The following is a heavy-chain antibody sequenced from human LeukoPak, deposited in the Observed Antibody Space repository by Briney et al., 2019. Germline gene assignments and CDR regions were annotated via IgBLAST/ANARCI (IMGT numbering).Heavy chain of an antibody. J-gene: IGHJ3*02. CDR2: INPSGGGT. V-gene: IGHV1-46*01. CDR1: GYTFTSYY. D-gene: IGHD5-18*01. CDR3: ARVSRKVDTHAFDI. Sequence: ASVKVSCKASGYTFTSYYMHWVRQAPGQGLEWMGIINPSGGGTSYAQKFQGRVTMTTDTSTSTAYMELRSLRSDDTAVYYCARVSRKVDTHAFDIWGQGTMVTVS.